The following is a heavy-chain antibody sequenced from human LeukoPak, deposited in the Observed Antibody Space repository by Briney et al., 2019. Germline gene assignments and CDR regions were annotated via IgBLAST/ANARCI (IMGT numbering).Heavy chain of an antibody. CDR2: ISGDGGST. V-gene: IGHV3-43*02. J-gene: IGHJ4*02. CDR3: AKDMTYYYDSSGFFTPDY. D-gene: IGHD3-22*01. Sequence: EGSLRLSCAASGFTFDDYAMHWVRQAPGKGLEWVSLISGDGGSTYYADSVKGRFTISRDNSKNSLYLQMNSLRTEDTALYYCAKDMTYYYDSSGFFTPDYWGQGTLVTVSS. CDR1: GFTFDDYA.